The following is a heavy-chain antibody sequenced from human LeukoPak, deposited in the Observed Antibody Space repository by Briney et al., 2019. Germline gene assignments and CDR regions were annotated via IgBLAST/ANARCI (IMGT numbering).Heavy chain of an antibody. V-gene: IGHV4-4*07. CDR1: GASISGSY. D-gene: IGHD3-10*01. CDR2: IYSSGNT. J-gene: IGHJ4*02. Sequence: PSETLSLTCTVSGASISGSYWTWIRQTAGKELEYVGRIYSSGNTSYNPSLRSRVTISVDTSKNQFSLKLSSVTAADTAVYYCARLTNYGSGNYYNDYWGQGTLVTVSS. CDR3: ARLTNYGSGNYYNDY.